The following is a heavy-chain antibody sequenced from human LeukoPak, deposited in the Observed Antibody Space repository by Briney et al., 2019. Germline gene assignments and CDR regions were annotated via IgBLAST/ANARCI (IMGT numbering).Heavy chain of an antibody. D-gene: IGHD6-19*01. J-gene: IGHJ3*02. CDR1: GFTFSSYA. CDR2: ISGSGGST. V-gene: IGHV3-23*01. CDR3: ARTVAGKGNAFDI. Sequence: GGSLRLSCAASGFTFSSYAMSWVRQAPGKGLEWVSAISGSGGSTYYADSVKGRFTISRDNSKNTLYLQMDSLRADDTAVYYCARTVAGKGNAFDIWGQGTLVTVSP.